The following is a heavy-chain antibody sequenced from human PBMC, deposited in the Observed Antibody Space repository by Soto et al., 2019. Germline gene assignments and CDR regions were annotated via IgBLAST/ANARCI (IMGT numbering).Heavy chain of an antibody. Sequence: TGGSLRLSCAASGFTFSSYAMHWVRQAPGKGLEWVAVISYDGSNKYYADSVKGRFTISRDNSKNTLYLQMNSLRAEETAVYYCARDGRRMATIDYYYYYGMDVWGQGTTVTVSS. D-gene: IGHD5-12*01. J-gene: IGHJ6*02. CDR3: ARDGRRMATIDYYYYYGMDV. V-gene: IGHV3-30-3*01. CDR1: GFTFSSYA. CDR2: ISYDGSNK.